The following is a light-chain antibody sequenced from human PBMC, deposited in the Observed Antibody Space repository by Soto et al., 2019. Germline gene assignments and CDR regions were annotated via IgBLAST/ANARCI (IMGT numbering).Light chain of an antibody. CDR1: QSLSNTF. CDR2: GVF. V-gene: IGKV3-20*01. J-gene: IGKJ1*01. CDR3: HQYAYSPRT. Sequence: NALTESAGTMSLSPGKTATLSCGASQSLSNTFLSWYQQKPGQAPSPLIYGVFSRATGIPDRFSGSGSGTDFTLTISRLEPEDAAVYFCHQYAYSPRTFGQGTKVDIK.